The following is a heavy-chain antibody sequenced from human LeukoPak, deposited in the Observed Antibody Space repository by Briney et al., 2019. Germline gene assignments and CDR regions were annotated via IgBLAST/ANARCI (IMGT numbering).Heavy chain of an antibody. J-gene: IGHJ4*02. Sequence: ASVKVSCKASGYTFTGYYMHWVRQAPGQGLEWMGRINPNSGGTNYAQKFQGRVTMTRDTSISTAYMELSRLRSDDTAVYYCVSNTYCSSTSCSVGDFDYWGRGTLVTVSS. V-gene: IGHV1-2*06. CDR3: VSNTYCSSTSCSVGDFDY. CDR2: INPNSGGT. CDR1: GYTFTGYY. D-gene: IGHD2-2*01.